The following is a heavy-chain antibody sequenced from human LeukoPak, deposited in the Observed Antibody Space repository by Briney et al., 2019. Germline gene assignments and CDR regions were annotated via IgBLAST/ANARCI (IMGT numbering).Heavy chain of an antibody. Sequence: SVKVSCKASGGTFSSYAISWVRQAPGQGLEWMGGIIPIFGTANYAQKFQGRVTITADESTSTAYMELSSLRSEDTAVYYCARDSLGYCSSTSCSQNNWFDPWGQGTLVTVSS. CDR1: GGTFSSYA. D-gene: IGHD2-2*01. V-gene: IGHV1-69*13. CDR2: IIPIFGTA. CDR3: ARDSLGYCSSTSCSQNNWFDP. J-gene: IGHJ5*02.